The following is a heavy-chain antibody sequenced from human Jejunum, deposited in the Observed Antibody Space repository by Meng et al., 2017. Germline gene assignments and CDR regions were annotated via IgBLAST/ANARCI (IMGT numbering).Heavy chain of an antibody. V-gene: IGHV1-2*05. CDR2: INPDGSGT. D-gene: IGHD3-16*02. CDR1: GYTFTGYS. J-gene: IGHJ4*02. Sequence: QVQLVQSGAEVKKPEASAGVSCQASGYTFTGYSIHWARQAPGQGLEWMGRINPDGSGTMYAQKFQGRVTMSRDTSISTVYMDLSRLTSDDTGLYYCARGVYPFFFDTWGQGTLVTVSS. CDR3: ARGVYPFFFDT.